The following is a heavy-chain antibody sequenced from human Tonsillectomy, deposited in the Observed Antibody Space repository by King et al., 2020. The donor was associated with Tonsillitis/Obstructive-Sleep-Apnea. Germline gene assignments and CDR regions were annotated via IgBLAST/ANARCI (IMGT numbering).Heavy chain of an antibody. V-gene: IGHV1-18*01. CDR3: ARDSMSHYFDSSTYYTLAY. Sequence: VQLVESGAEVKKPGASVKVSCKASGYSFTSYGISWVRQAPGQGLEWMGWISAYNGDTNCAQKLQGRVTMTTDTSTSTAYMDLNNLRSDDTAVYYCARDSMSHYFDSSTYYTLAYWGQGTLVTVSS. D-gene: IGHD3-22*01. CDR1: GYSFTSYG. J-gene: IGHJ4*02. CDR2: ISAYNGDT.